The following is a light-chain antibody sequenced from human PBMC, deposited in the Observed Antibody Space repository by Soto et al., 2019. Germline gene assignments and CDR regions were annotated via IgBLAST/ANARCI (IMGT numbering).Light chain of an antibody. V-gene: IGKV3-15*01. CDR1: QSVSSS. CDR3: QQYNNRPPVT. Sequence: EIVMTQSPATLSVSPGERATLSCRASQSVSSSLAWYQQKPGQAPRLLIYGASTRATDVPARFSGSGSGTQFTLTVSSLQSEDFAVYFSQQYNNRPPVTFGQGTKLEIK. J-gene: IGKJ2*01. CDR2: GAS.